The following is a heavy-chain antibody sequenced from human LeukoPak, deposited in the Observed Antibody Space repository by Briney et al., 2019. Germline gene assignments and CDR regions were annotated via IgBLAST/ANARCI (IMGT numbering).Heavy chain of an antibody. CDR1: GFTFSTYA. Sequence: PGRSLRLSCAGSGFTFSTYAMHWVRQAPGKGLEWVAVISYDGNNKDYADSVKGRFTISRDNSKNTLYLQMGSLRAEDMAVYYCARGPFYCSSTSCYTFDYWGQGTLVTVSS. D-gene: IGHD2-2*01. CDR2: ISYDGNNK. J-gene: IGHJ4*02. CDR3: ARGPFYCSSTSCYTFDY. V-gene: IGHV3-30*14.